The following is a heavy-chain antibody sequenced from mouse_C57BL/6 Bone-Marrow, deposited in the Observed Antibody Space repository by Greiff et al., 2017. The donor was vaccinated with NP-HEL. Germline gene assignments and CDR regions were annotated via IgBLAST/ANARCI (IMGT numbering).Heavy chain of an antibody. CDR3: AREGDLYYGNFKAMDY. V-gene: IGHV1-82*01. CDR2: IYPGDGDT. CDR1: GYAFSSSW. D-gene: IGHD2-1*01. J-gene: IGHJ4*01. Sequence: QVQLQQSGPELVKPGASVKISCKASGYAFSSSWMNWVKQRPGKGLEWIGRIYPGDGDTNYNGKFKGKATLTADKSSSTAYMQLSSLTSEDSAVYFCAREGDLYYGNFKAMDYWGQGTSVTVSS.